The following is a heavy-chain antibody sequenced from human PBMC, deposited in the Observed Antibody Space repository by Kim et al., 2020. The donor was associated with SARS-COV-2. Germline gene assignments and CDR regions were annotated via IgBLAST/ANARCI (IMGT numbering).Heavy chain of an antibody. J-gene: IGHJ6*04. D-gene: IGHD6-19*01. CDR2: INGNGSYL. CDR1: DFSFSSFW. CDR3: TSLGYMAVPDPSVVYYYHGMDV. V-gene: IGHV3-74*01. Sequence: GGSLRLSCVASDFSFSSFWMHWVRQAPGKGLVWVSRINGNGSYLRYADSVKGRFTISRDNTKNTMYLQMNRLRAEDTAMYYCTSLGYMAVPDPSVVYYYHGMDVWGKGTTVTVSS.